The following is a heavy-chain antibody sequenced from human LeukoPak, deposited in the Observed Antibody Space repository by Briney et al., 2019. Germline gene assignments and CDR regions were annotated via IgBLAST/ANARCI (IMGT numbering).Heavy chain of an antibody. CDR3: ATPSFDSLLYYFDY. CDR2: FDPEVGET. Sequence: GASVKVSCKVSGYTLTELFMHWVRQAPGKVLEWMGGFDPEVGETIYAQKFQGRVTMNENTYTETAYMELSSMRSEDTAVYYCATPSFDSLLYYFDYWGQGTLVTVSS. V-gene: IGHV1-24*01. D-gene: IGHD3-9*01. J-gene: IGHJ4*02. CDR1: GYTLTELF.